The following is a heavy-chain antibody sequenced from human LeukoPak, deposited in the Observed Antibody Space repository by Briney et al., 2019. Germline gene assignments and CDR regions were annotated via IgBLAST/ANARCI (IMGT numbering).Heavy chain of an antibody. V-gene: IGHV3-74*01. CDR3: ASDRVFYGLDV. CDR2: IKSDGSET. CDR1: GFTFSSYW. J-gene: IGHJ6*02. Sequence: PGGSLRLSCAASGFTFSSYWMHWVRQASGKGLMWVSRIKSDGSETSYADSVKGRFTISRDNARNTLYLQMNSLRPEDTAIYYCASDRVFYGLDVWGQGTTVTVSS.